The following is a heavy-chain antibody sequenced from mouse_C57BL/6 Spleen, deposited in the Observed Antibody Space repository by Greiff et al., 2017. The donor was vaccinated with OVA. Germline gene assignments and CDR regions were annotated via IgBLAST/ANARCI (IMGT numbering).Heavy chain of an antibody. J-gene: IGHJ4*01. Sequence: VQLQQSGAELARPGASVKLSCKASGYTFTSYGISWVKQRTGQGLEWIGEIYPRSGNTYYNEKFKGKATLTADKSSSTAYMELRSLTSEDSAVYFCARSGFITTVVAPMDYWGQGTSVTVSS. D-gene: IGHD1-1*01. CDR2: IYPRSGNT. CDR3: ARSGFITTVVAPMDY. V-gene: IGHV1-81*01. CDR1: GYTFTSYG.